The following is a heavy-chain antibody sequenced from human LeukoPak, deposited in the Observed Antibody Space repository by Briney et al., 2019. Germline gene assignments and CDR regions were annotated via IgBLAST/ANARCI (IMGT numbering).Heavy chain of an antibody. CDR1: GFTFSSYW. D-gene: IGHD6-13*01. V-gene: IGHV3-7*01. Sequence: AGSLRLSCSASGFTFSSYWMSWVRQAQGQGLEWVANIKQDGSEKYYVDSVNGRFTISRDNAKNSLYLQMNSLRAEDTAVYCCARRRLGSSCYDYWGQGTLVTVSS. CDR3: ARRRLGSSCYDY. CDR2: IKQDGSEK. J-gene: IGHJ4*02.